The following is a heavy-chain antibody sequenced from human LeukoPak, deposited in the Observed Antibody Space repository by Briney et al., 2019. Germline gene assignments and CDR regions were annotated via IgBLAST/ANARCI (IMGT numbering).Heavy chain of an antibody. CDR3: ARLLRFLAVAGTAPGFDY. V-gene: IGHV4-59*08. CDR2: IYYSGST. CDR1: GGSISSYY. J-gene: IGHJ4*02. Sequence: SETLSLTCTVSGGSISSYYWSWIRQPPGKGLEWIGYIYYSGSTNYNPSLKSRVTISVDTSKNQFSLKLSSVTAADTAVYYCARLLRFLAVAGTAPGFDYWGQGTLVTVSS. D-gene: IGHD6-19*01.